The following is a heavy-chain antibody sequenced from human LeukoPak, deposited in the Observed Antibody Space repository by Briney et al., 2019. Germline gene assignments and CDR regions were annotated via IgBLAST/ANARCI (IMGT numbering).Heavy chain of an antibody. D-gene: IGHD2-2*01. CDR3: AREWIVVVPAAGAFDI. CDR2: ISVYNGDT. V-gene: IGHV1-18*04. J-gene: IGHJ3*02. CDR1: GYTFTSYY. Sequence: ASVKVSCKASGYTFTSYYMHWVRQAPGQGLEWIGWISVYNGDTNYAPKVQGRLTMTTDTSTSTAHMELRSLRSDDTAVYYCAREWIVVVPAAGAFDIWGQGTMVTVSS.